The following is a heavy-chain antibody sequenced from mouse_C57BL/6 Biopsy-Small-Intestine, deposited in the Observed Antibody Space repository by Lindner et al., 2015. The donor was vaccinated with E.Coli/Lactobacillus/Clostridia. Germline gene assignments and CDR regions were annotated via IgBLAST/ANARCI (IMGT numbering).Heavy chain of an antibody. CDR1: EYRFIGYY. CDR3: ARGLGIASAFVNWLDP. J-gene: IGHJ3*01. V-gene: IGHV1-53*01. Sequence: SVKVSCKASEYRFIGYYLHWVRLAPGQGPEWMGWINPSSGATNYAQKFQGRITMTRDTSISTGNMELRRLTPDDTAVYYCARGLGIASAFVNWLDPWGQGTLVTVS. D-gene: IGHD3-3*01. CDR2: INPSSGAT.